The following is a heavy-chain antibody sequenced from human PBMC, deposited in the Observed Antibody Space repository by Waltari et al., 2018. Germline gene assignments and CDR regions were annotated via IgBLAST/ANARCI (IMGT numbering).Heavy chain of an antibody. CDR1: GFTFSNYE. J-gene: IGHJ4*02. CDR2: ITSTGSTI. D-gene: IGHD2-8*02. V-gene: IGHV3-48*03. CDR3: ATDRAPGGKSLYFDC. Sequence: EMQLEESGGGLVQPGGSLRLSCGASGFTFSNYEMNWVRQAPGRGLEWFASITSTGSTIYYADSVKGRFTISRDNAKNSLYLQMTSLRAGDTAVYFCATDRAPGGKSLYFDCWGQGTLVTVYS.